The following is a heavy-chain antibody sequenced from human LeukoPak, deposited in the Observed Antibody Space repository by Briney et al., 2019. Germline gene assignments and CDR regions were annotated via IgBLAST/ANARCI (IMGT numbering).Heavy chain of an antibody. V-gene: IGHV3-33*01. J-gene: IGHJ5*02. CDR1: GFTFSAYI. D-gene: IGHD3-22*01. Sequence: PGRSLRLSCAASGFTFSAYIIQWVRQAPGKGLEWVALTWSDGSDKFYADSVKGRFVISRDNSKNTLYLQMNGLRAEDSAVYFCARAQSATLSYYFDLWGQGTLVTVSS. CDR3: ARAQSATLSYYFDL. CDR2: TWSDGSDK.